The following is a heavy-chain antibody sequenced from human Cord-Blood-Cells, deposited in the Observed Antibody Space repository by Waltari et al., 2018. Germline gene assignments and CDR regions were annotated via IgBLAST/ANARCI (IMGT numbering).Heavy chain of an antibody. D-gene: IGHD7-27*01. J-gene: IGHJ4*02. CDR3: ARGKDETGPRPDY. V-gene: IGHV1-2*02. Sequence: QVQLVQSGAEVKKPGASVKVSCKASGYTFTGYYMPWVRQAPGQGLEWRGWNNPNRGGTNYAQKVQGRVTMTRDTSISTAYMELSRLRSDDTAVYYCARGKDETGPRPDYWGQGTLVTVSS. CDR2: NNPNRGGT. CDR1: GYTFTGYY.